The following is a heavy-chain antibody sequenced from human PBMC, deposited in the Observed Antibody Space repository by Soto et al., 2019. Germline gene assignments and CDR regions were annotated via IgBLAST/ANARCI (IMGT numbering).Heavy chain of an antibody. CDR1: GYTFTGYY. CDR2: INPNSGAT. CDR3: TRGSVAVAE. Sequence: QVQQVQSGAEVKKPGASVKVSCKASGYTFTGYYMHWVRQAPGQGLEWMGWINPNSGATNYAQNFQGRVTMTRDTSITTAYLEMSSLRSDDTAVYYCTRGSVAVAEWGQGTLVTVSS. D-gene: IGHD6-19*01. J-gene: IGHJ4*02. V-gene: IGHV1-2*02.